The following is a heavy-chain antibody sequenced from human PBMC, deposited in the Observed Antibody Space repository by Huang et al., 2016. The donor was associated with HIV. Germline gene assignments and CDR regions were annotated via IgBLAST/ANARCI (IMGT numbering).Heavy chain of an antibody. Sequence: EVQLVESGGALVQPGGSLKLSCVVSGFDFSKYSMNWVRQAPGKGLEWVSYIRGTSSNIYYADSGKGRFTISRDNAKNSVFLQMRSLRAEDTALYYCARTEMEYYYGSSGYYPDYWGQGTQVTVSS. CDR3: ARTEMEYYYGSSGYYPDY. CDR2: IRGTSSNI. J-gene: IGHJ4*02. V-gene: IGHV3-48*01. CDR1: GFDFSKYS. D-gene: IGHD3-22*01.